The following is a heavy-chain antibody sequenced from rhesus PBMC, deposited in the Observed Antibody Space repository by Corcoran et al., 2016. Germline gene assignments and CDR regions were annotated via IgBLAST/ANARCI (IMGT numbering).Heavy chain of an antibody. D-gene: IGHD6-25*01. Sequence: PPGKGLEWIGYISYSGSTSYNPSLKSRVTISRDTSKNQFSLKLSSVTAADTAVYYCARNMAAAGTGAFDFWGQGLRVTVSS. V-gene: IGHV4-122*02. J-gene: IGHJ3*01. CDR3: ARNMAAAGTGAFDF. CDR2: ISYSGST.